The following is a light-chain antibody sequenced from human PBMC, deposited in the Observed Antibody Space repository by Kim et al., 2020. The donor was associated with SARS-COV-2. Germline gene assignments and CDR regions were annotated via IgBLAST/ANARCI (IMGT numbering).Light chain of an antibody. V-gene: IGLV3-1*01. J-gene: IGLJ2*01. Sequence: SYELTQPPSVSVSPGQTASITCSGGKLGDKYACWYQQKPGQSPVLVIYQDIKRPSGIPERFSGSNSGNTATLTISGTQAMDEADYYCQAWDSNTRVVFGGGTQLTVL. CDR3: QAWDSNTRVV. CDR2: QDI. CDR1: KLGDKY.